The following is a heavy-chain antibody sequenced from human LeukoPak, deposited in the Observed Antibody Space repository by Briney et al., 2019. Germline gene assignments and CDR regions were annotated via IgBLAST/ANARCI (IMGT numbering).Heavy chain of an antibody. J-gene: IGHJ4*02. D-gene: IGHD2-2*01. CDR3: AKDRHCSSTSCYRGYFDY. Sequence: GGSLRLSCAASGFTFSSYGMHWVRQAPGKGLEWVAFIRYDGSNKYYADSVKGRFTISRDNSKNTLYLQMNSVRAEDTAVYYCAKDRHCSSTSCYRGYFDYWGQGTLVTVSS. V-gene: IGHV3-30*02. CDR2: IRYDGSNK. CDR1: GFTFSSYG.